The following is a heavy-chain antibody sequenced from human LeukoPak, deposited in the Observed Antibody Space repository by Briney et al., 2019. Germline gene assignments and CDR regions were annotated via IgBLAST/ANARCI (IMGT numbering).Heavy chain of an antibody. CDR2: INHSGSTS. J-gene: IGHJ4*02. Sequence: SETLSLTCAVYGESFSGYFWNWIRQPPGKGLEWIGEINHSGSTSNHNPSLKSRVTMSVDTSKNQFSLKLSSVTAADTAVYYCARAPELSAPFDYWGQGTLVTVSS. CDR1: GESFSGYF. V-gene: IGHV4-34*01. CDR3: ARAPELSAPFDY. D-gene: IGHD3-16*02.